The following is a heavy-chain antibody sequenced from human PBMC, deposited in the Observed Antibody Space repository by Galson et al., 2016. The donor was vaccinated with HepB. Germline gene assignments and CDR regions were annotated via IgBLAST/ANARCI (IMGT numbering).Heavy chain of an antibody. CDR2: INVEGSEK. Sequence: SLRLSCAASGFSFSNYWMSWVRQAPGKGLEWVANINVEGSEKYYVDSVKGRFTISRDNSKKTLYLQMNSLRAEDTAVYYCAKVPSMVRGFWGQGTMVTVSS. J-gene: IGHJ3*01. V-gene: IGHV3-7*01. CDR1: GFSFSNYW. CDR3: AKVPSMVRGF. D-gene: IGHD3-10*01.